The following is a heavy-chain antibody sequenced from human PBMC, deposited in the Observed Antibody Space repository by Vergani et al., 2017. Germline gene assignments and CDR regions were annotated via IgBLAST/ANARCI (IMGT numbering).Heavy chain of an antibody. CDR2: INPSGGSK. CDR3: ARAESVAVSWFDP. J-gene: IGHJ5*01. Sequence: QVQLVQSGAEVKKPGASVKVSCKASGYTFTSYYMHWVRQAPGQGLEWMGIINPSGGSKSYAQKCQGRVTMTRDTSTGTVYMELSRLRAEDTAVYYCARAESVAVSWFDPWGQGTLVTVSS. D-gene: IGHD2-21*01. CDR1: GYTFTSYY. V-gene: IGHV1-46*01.